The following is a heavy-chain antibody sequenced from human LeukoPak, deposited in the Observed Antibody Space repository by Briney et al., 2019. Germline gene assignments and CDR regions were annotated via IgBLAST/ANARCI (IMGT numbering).Heavy chain of an antibody. V-gene: IGHV1-2*02. CDR2: INPNSGGT. D-gene: IGHD6-19*01. CDR1: GYTFTGYY. Sequence: ASVKVSCKASGYTFTGYYMHWVRQAPGQGLEWMGWINPNSGGTNYAQKFQGRVTMTRDMSTSTVYMELSSLRSEDTAVYYCARASPYSSGWYNLDYWGQGTLVTVSS. CDR3: ARASPYSSGWYNLDY. J-gene: IGHJ4*02.